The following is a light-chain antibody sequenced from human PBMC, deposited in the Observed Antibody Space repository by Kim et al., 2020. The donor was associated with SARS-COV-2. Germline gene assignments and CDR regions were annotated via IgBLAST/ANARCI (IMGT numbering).Light chain of an antibody. CDR1: QSVSSNF. CDR3: QQYGSSPFS. V-gene: IGKV3-20*01. CDR2: RAS. Sequence: LSPGESATLSCRASQSVSSNFLVWYQQKPGQAPRLLIYRASSRATGIPDRFSGSGSETDFTLTISRLEPEDFAVYYCQQYGSSPFSFGQGTKLEI. J-gene: IGKJ2*03.